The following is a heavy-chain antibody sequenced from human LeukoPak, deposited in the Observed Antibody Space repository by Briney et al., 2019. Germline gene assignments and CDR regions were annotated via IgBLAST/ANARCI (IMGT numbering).Heavy chain of an antibody. CDR2: ISFDGSNE. CDR3: AREAVAGTGFDY. V-gene: IGHV3-30-3*01. D-gene: IGHD6-19*01. CDR1: GFTFSSYA. J-gene: IGHJ4*02. Sequence: PGGSLRLSCAASGFTFSSYAMHWVRQAPGKGLEWVAVISFDGSNEYYADSVKGRFTISRDNAKNSLYLQMNSLRAEDTAVYYCAREAVAGTGFDYWGQGTLVTVSS.